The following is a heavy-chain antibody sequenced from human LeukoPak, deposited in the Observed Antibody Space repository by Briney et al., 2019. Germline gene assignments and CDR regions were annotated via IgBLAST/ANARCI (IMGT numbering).Heavy chain of an antibody. V-gene: IGHV3-48*01. J-gene: IGHJ6*03. CDR2: ITSSSSTI. CDR3: ARAFDTSWDYYYMDV. CDR1: GFTFSTYS. Sequence: PGGSLRLSCAASGFTFSTYSMNWVRQAPGKGLEWVSYITSSSSTIYYADSVKGRFSISRDNAKNSLYLQMNSLRAEDTAVYYCARAFDTSWDYYYMDVWGKGTTVTVSS. D-gene: IGHD2-2*01.